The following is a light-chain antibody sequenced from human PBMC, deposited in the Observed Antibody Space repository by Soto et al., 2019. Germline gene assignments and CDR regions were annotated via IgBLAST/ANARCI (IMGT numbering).Light chain of an antibody. Sequence: DIPMTQSPSTLSASVGDRVTITCRASQSISSWLAWYKQKPGKATKLLIYKASTLKSGVPSRFSGSGSGTEFTLTISSLQPDDFATYYGQHYNSYSEAFGQGTKVDIK. CDR3: QHYNSYSEA. J-gene: IGKJ1*01. V-gene: IGKV1-5*03. CDR2: KAS. CDR1: QSISSW.